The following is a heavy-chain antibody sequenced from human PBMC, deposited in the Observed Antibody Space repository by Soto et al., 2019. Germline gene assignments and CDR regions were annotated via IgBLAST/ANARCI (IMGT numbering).Heavy chain of an antibody. CDR2: ISYDGGNK. V-gene: IGHV3-30-3*01. J-gene: IGHJ4*02. Sequence: QVQLVESRGGVVQPGRSLRLACAASGFVFSTFAMHWVRQAPGKGLEWVAVISYDGGNKAYADSVKGRFTISRDKSKNTLYLQMNSLRPEDTAVYYCPRGPYVAGNFDYCGQGTLVTVSS. D-gene: IGHD6-19*01. CDR3: PRGPYVAGNFDY. CDR1: GFVFSTFA.